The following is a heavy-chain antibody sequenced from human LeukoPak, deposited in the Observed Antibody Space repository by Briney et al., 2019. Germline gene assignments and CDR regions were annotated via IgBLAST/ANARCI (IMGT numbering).Heavy chain of an antibody. J-gene: IGHJ4*02. CDR3: VRDLVYGTGHQRFDY. Sequence: GGSLRLSCTASGFIFSSYWMHWVRQPPGKGLEWVSRMNSDGSSTNYADSVKGRLTISRDNAKNTLYLQMNGLRVEDTAVYYCVRDLVYGTGHQRFDYWGQGTLVTVSS. CDR2: MNSDGSST. D-gene: IGHD7-27*01. CDR1: GFIFSSYW. V-gene: IGHV3-74*01.